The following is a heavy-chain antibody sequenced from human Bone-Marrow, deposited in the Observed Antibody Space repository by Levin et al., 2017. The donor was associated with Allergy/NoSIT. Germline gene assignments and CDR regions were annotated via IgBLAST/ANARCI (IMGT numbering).Heavy chain of an antibody. V-gene: IGHV3-33*01. CDR3: ARAPAPSRWLMNYYYYYGMDV. CDR2: IWYDGSNK. CDR1: GFTFSSYG. Sequence: GESLKISCAASGFTFSSYGMHWVRQAPGKGLEWVAVIWYDGSNKYYADSVKGRFTISRDNSKNTLYLQMNSLRAEDTAVYYCARAPAPSRWLMNYYYYYGMDVWGQGTTVTVSS. D-gene: IGHD4-23*01. J-gene: IGHJ6*02.